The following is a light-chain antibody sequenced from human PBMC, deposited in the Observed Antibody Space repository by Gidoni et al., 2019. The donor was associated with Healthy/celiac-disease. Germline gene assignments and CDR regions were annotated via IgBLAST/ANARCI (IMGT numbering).Light chain of an antibody. J-gene: IGKJ1*01. CDR3: QQYRT. Sequence: GARVTITCRASQSISSWLAWYQQKPGKAPKLLIYKASSLESGVPSRFSGSGSGTEFTLTISSLQPDDFATYYCQQYRTFGQGTKVEIK. CDR1: QSISSW. V-gene: IGKV1-5*03. CDR2: KAS.